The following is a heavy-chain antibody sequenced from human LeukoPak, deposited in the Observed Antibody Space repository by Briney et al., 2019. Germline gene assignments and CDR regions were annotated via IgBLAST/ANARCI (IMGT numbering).Heavy chain of an antibody. CDR2: MSPNSGDT. D-gene: IGHD7-27*01. Sequence: ASVKVSCKAFGYTFTGYYMHWVRQAPGQRPEWMGWMSPNSGDTGYAQKFQDRVTMTRNTSISTAYMELSSLRSDDTAVYYCARGPPNWGYDYWGPGTLVTVSS. V-gene: IGHV1-8*02. CDR1: GYTFTGYY. CDR3: ARGPPNWGYDY. J-gene: IGHJ4*02.